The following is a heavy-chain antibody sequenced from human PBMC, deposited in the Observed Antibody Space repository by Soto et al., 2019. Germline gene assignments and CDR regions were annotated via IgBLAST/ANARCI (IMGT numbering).Heavy chain of an antibody. V-gene: IGHV3-7*01. CDR2: IKPDGSDK. CDR3: ARENYFDY. Sequence: HPGGSLRLSCAASGFSFHNYWMGWVRQTPDKGLEWVANIKPDGSDKYYVGSVNGRFTISRDNAKNSLYLQMNSLRAEDTAVYYCARENYFDYWGQGTLVTVSS. J-gene: IGHJ4*02. CDR1: GFSFHNYW.